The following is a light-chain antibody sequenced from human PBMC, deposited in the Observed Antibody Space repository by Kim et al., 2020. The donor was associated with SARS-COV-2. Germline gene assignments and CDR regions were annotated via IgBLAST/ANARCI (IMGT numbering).Light chain of an antibody. J-gene: IGLJ2*01. CDR1: SSDVGGYNY. CDR3: SSYTSSSTLV. Sequence: GQSITISCTGTSSDVGGYNYVSWYQQHPGKAPTLMIYDDSKRPSGVSNRFSGSKSGNTASLTISGLQAEDEADYYCSSYTSSSTLVFGGGTQLTVL. V-gene: IGLV2-14*04. CDR2: DDS.